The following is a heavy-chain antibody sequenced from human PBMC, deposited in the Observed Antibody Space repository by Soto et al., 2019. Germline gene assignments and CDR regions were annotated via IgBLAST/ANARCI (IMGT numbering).Heavy chain of an antibody. V-gene: IGHV4-31*03. CDR3: AREPTGSNDY. J-gene: IGHJ4*02. CDR1: GGSISSGGYY. Sequence: SETLSLTCTVSGGSISSGGYYWSWIRQHPGKGLEWIGYIYYSGSTYCNPSLKSRVTISVDTSKNQFSLRLSSVTAADTAVYYCAREPTGSNDYWGQGTLVTVSS. D-gene: IGHD6-6*01. CDR2: IYYSGST.